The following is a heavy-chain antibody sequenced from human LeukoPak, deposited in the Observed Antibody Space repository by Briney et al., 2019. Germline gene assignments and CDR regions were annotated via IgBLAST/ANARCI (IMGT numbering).Heavy chain of an antibody. V-gene: IGHV4-34*01. Sequence: SETLSLTCAVYGGSFSGYYWSWIRQPPGKGLEWIGEINHSGSTNYNPSLKSRVTISVDTSKNQFSLKLSSVTAADTAVYYCARRRKYYYDSSGYKGYFDYWGQGTLVTVSS. CDR3: ARRRKYYYDSSGYKGYFDY. J-gene: IGHJ4*02. CDR2: INHSGST. D-gene: IGHD3-22*01. CDR1: GGSFSGYY.